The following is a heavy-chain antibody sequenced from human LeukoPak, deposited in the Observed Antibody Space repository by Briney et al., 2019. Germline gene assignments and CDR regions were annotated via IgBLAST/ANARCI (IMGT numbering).Heavy chain of an antibody. CDR3: ARQGVVGATGFDF. Sequence: KPSETLSLTCSVSGGSISELSYYWGWIRQPPVKGLEWIGNIYYSGSTYNNPSLESRVVTSVDSSRNQFSLKLTSVTATDTAVYYCARQGVVGATGFDFWGQGILVTASS. CDR2: IYYSGST. CDR1: GGSISELSYY. D-gene: IGHD1-26*01. V-gene: IGHV4-39*01. J-gene: IGHJ4*02.